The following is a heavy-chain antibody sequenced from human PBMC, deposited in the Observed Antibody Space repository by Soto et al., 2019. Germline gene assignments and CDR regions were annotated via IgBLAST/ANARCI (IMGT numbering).Heavy chain of an antibody. J-gene: IGHJ6*02. V-gene: IGHV5-51*01. CDR2: IYPGDSDT. CDR3: ARQDGGMDV. Sequence: PGESLKISCKAFGYTFTTYWIGWVRQMPGKGLEWMGVIYPGDSDTRYSPSFQGQVTISADKSINTAHLQWSTLKASDSAMYYCARQDGGMDVWGQGTTVTVSS. CDR1: GYTFTTYW.